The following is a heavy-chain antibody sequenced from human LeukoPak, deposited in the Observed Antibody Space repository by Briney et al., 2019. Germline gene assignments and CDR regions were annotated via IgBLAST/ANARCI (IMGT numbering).Heavy chain of an antibody. CDR1: GYTLTELS. CDR2: FDPEDGET. D-gene: IGHD4-11*01. V-gene: IGHV1-24*01. CDR3: ATIMTKVTLSGLHLFDP. J-gene: IGHJ5*02. Sequence: ASVKVSCKVSGYTLTELSMHWVRQAPGKGLEWMGGFDPEDGETIYAQKFQGRVTMTEDTSTDTAYMELSSLRSEDTAVYYCATIMTKVTLSGLHLFDPWGQGTLVTVSS.